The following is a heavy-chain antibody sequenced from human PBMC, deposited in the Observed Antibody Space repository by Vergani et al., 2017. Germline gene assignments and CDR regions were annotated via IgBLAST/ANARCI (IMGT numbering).Heavy chain of an antibody. Sequence: VLLVQSGAEVKKPGASGRVSCKTSGYTFTNYYIHWVRQAPGQGLEWMGIINLSVGSITYAKQFQGRLTMTRDTSTSTVYMELSNRRSEDTAVYYCARPHGGILPPEPRRLQHWGQGTLVTVPS. CDR1: GYTFTNYY. CDR3: ARPHGGILPPEPRRLQH. D-gene: IGHD2-2*01. CDR2: INLSVGSI. J-gene: IGHJ4*02. V-gene: IGHV1-46*03.